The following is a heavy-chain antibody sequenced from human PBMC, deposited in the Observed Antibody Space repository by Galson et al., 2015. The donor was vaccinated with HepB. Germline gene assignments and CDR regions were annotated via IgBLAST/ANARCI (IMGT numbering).Heavy chain of an antibody. Sequence: SVKVSCKASGYTFTSYDINWVRQTTGQGLEWMGWMNPNSGNTGYAQKFQGRVTMTRNTSISTAYMELSSLRSEDTAVYYCARGTRFSGGWASVWGKGTAVTVSS. D-gene: IGHD3-10*01. CDR3: ARGTRFSGGWASV. V-gene: IGHV1-8*01. CDR2: MNPNSGNT. J-gene: IGHJ6*04. CDR1: GYTFTSYD.